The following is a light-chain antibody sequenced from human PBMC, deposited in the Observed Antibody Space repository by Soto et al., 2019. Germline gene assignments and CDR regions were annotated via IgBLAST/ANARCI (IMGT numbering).Light chain of an antibody. Sequence: EILLTQSPGTLSLSPGERATLSCRASQSLSNNYLAWYQQEPGQAPRLLIYAASTRATGIPARFSGSGSGTEFTLTIRSLQSEDFAVYYCQQYHNWPRTFGQGPKV. CDR1: QSLSNN. CDR3: QQYHNWPRT. CDR2: AAS. J-gene: IGKJ1*01. V-gene: IGKV3-15*01.